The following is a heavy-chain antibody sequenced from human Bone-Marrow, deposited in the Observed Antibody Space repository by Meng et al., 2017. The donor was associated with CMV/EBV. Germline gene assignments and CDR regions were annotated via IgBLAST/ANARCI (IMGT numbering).Heavy chain of an antibody. Sequence: GGPLRLSCAASGFIFSDYRLNWVRQAPGKGLEWVAYIDTRSTATNYGDSVKGRFTISRDDAKNSLFLQMSSLRAEDTAVYYCAKEAAYSGTYHYFDYWGQGILVTVSS. CDR2: IDTRSTAT. CDR3: AKEAAYSGTYHYFDY. CDR1: GFIFSDYR. J-gene: IGHJ4*02. V-gene: IGHV3-48*04. D-gene: IGHD1-26*01.